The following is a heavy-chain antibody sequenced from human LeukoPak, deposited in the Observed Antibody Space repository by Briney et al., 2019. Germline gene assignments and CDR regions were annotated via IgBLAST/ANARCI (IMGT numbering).Heavy chain of an antibody. J-gene: IGHJ3*02. CDR1: GGSISSYY. CDR3: ARVPGYCSSTSCYTGAFDI. Sequence: PSETLSLTCSVSGGSISSYYWTWVRQFAGKGLEWIGRIYTSGSTDYNPSLKSRVTMSIDTSKNQFSLKLSSVTAADTAVYYCARVPGYCSSTSCYTGAFDIWGQGTMVTVSS. D-gene: IGHD2-2*02. V-gene: IGHV4-4*07. CDR2: IYTSGST.